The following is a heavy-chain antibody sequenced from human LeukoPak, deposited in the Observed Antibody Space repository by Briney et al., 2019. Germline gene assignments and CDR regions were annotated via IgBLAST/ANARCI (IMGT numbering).Heavy chain of an antibody. CDR3: ARDGPTAYFDY. CDR2: INHRGST. V-gene: IGHV4-59*01. J-gene: IGHJ4*02. D-gene: IGHD5-18*01. Sequence: SETLSLTCTVSGGSIISYYWSWIRQSPGKGLEWIGYINHRGSTNYNPSLSSRVTISVDTSKNQFSLRLTSVTAADTAVYYCARDGPTAYFDYWGQGTLVTVSS. CDR1: GGSIISYY.